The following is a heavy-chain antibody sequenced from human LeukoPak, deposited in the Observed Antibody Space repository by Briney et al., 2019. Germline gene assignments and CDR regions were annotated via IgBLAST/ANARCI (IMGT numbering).Heavy chain of an antibody. Sequence: SETLSLTCTVSGGSISSYYWSWIRQPPGKGLEWIGYIYYNGSTNYNPSLKSRLSISVDTSKNQFSLKLSSVTAADTAVYYWARYYDILTGYSPFDIWGQGTMVTVSS. J-gene: IGHJ3*02. CDR3: ARYYDILTGYSPFDI. CDR1: GGSISSYY. D-gene: IGHD3-9*01. V-gene: IGHV4-59*01. CDR2: IYYNGST.